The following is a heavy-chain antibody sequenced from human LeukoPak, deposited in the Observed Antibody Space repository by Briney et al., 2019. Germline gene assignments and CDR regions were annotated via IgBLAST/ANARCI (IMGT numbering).Heavy chain of an antibody. J-gene: IGHJ4*02. CDR3: ARLGRIAAAGTGDY. CDR1: GYSFTNYW. Sequence: GESLKISCKGSGYSFTNYWIGWVRQMPGKGLEWMGIIYPGDPDTRYSPSFQGQVTISADKSISTAYLQWSSLKASDTAMYYCARLGRIAAAGTGDYRGQGTLVTVSS. CDR2: IYPGDPDT. D-gene: IGHD6-13*01. V-gene: IGHV5-51*01.